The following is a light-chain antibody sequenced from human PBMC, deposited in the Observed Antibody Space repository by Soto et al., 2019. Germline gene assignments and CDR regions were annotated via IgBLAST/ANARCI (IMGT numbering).Light chain of an antibody. J-gene: IGKJ2*01. V-gene: IGKV1-5*03. Sequence: DVPLTQSPSTLSTSVGDRVTLTCRASQKINTCWAWYQKRRGRAPNLLVYKGSTLESGVPSRFRGSGSGKEFSLIISSLQPDDFVTYFCQQYQSYPYAFGQETNVELK. CDR2: KGS. CDR1: QKINTC. CDR3: QQYQSYPYA.